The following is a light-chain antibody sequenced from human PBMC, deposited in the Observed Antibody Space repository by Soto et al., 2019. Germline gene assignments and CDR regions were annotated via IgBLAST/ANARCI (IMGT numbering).Light chain of an antibody. CDR1: QYINTR. J-gene: IGKJ1*01. V-gene: IGKV3-11*01. CDR3: HQRQSWPRT. Sequence: EIVLTQSPATLSSFPGDRVTLSCRASQYINTRLAWYQHRPGQAPRLLIYQTSIRAAGIPARFSASGSGTDFTLTISEVQPEDFALYYCHQRQSWPRTFGQGTKV. CDR2: QTS.